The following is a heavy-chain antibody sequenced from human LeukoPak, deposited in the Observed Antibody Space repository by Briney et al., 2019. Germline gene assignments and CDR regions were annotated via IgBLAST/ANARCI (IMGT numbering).Heavy chain of an antibody. CDR3: ARSGSGSGSYYNSAYYYYGMDV. V-gene: IGHV4-59*01. CDR2: MYYSGST. Sequence: SETLSLICTVSGGXISGYYCSWIRQPPGKGLEWIGHMYYSGSTNYNPSLKSRVTISVDMSQNQFSLKLSSVTAADTAVYYCARSGSGSGSYYNSAYYYYGMDVWGQGTTVTVSS. D-gene: IGHD3-10*01. CDR1: GGXISGYY. J-gene: IGHJ6*02.